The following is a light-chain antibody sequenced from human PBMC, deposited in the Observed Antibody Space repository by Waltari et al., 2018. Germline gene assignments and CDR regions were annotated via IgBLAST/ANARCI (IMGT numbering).Light chain of an antibody. CDR3: QSADTIGSII. J-gene: IGLJ2*01. Sequence: SYELTQPPSVSVSPGQTAKISCSGDALPMQFAHWYQQKPGQAPVVIMYKLTQRPSGTPERFAASTSGTTVTLTIRGVQAEDEADYYCQSADTIGSIIFGGGTKLTVL. CDR1: ALPMQF. V-gene: IGLV3-25*03. CDR2: KLT.